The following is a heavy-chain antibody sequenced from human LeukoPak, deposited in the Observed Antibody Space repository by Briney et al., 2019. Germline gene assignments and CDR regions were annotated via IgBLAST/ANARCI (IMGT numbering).Heavy chain of an antibody. CDR3: AKDYSSYDNLTNDY. V-gene: IGHV3-23*01. Sequence: GGSLRLSCAASGFTFSSSAMSWVRQAPGKGLEWVSTISGSDSSTYYADSVKGRFTISRDNSKNTLYLQMNSLRADDTAVYYCAKDYSSYDNLTNDYWGQGTLVTVSS. J-gene: IGHJ4*02. CDR1: GFTFSSSA. CDR2: ISGSDSST. D-gene: IGHD3-9*01.